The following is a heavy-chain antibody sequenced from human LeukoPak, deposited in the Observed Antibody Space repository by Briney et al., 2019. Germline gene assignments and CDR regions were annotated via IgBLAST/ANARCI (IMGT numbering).Heavy chain of an antibody. CDR3: ARDDGAQASVDY. Sequence: PGRSLRLSCAASGFTFSSYGMHWVRQAPGKGLEWVAGIWYDGSNKYYADSVKGRCTVSRDNSKNTLYLQMNTRRAEDTAVYYCARDDGAQASVDYWGQGTLVSASS. J-gene: IGHJ4*02. V-gene: IGHV3-30*19. CDR2: IWYDGSNK. CDR1: GFTFSSYG.